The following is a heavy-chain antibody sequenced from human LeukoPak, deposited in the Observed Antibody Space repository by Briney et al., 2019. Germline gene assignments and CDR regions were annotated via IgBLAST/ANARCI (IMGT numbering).Heavy chain of an antibody. CDR2: IIPILGIA. CDR3: ARAKEVGATYFDY. CDR1: GGTFSSYA. V-gene: IGHV1-69*04. J-gene: IGHJ4*02. Sequence: SVKVSCKASGGTFSSYAISWVRQAPGQGLEWMGRIIPILGIANYAQKFQGRVSITADKSTSTAYMELSSLRSEDTAVYYCARAKEVGATYFDYWGQGTLVTVSS. D-gene: IGHD1-26*01.